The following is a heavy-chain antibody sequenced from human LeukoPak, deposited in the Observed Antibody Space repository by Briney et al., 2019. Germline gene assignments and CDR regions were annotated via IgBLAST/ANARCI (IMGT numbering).Heavy chain of an antibody. CDR2: ISSSSSYI. D-gene: IGHD3-3*01. Sequence: PGGSLRLSCAASGFTFSSYSMNWVRQAPGKGLEWVSSISSSSSYINYADSVKGRFTISRDNAKNSLYLQMNSLRAEDTAVYYCARDARVENYYGMDVWGQGTTVTVSS. J-gene: IGHJ6*02. CDR3: ARDARVENYYGMDV. CDR1: GFTFSSYS. V-gene: IGHV3-21*01.